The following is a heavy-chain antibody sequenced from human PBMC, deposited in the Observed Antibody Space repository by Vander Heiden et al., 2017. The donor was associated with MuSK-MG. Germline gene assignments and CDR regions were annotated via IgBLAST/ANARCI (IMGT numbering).Heavy chain of an antibody. CDR2: ISSTSSTI. J-gene: IGHJ4*02. V-gene: IGHV3-48*01. CDR3: ARSRPGYYFDY. Sequence: EVQVVESGGGLVQPGGSLRLSCAASGFTFSSYSMIWVRQAPGKGLEWVSYISSTSSTIYDADSVKGRFTISRDNAKNSLYLQMNRLRAEDTAVYYCARSRPGYYFDYWGQGTLVTVSS. CDR1: GFTFSSYS.